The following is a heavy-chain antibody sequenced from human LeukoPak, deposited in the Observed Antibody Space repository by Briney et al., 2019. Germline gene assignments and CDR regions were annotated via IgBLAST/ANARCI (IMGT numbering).Heavy chain of an antibody. D-gene: IGHD3-22*01. CDR1: GFTFRSYA. J-gene: IGHJ4*02. V-gene: IGHV3-23*01. CDR2: ICCSGGST. Sequence: GGSLRLSCAASGFTFRSYAMSWVRQAPGKGLGWVSGICCSGGSTYYADSVKGPFTLSRDNSQNTLYLQMNSLRAEDTAVYYCAKDMHYNDSSGLTRFDDWGQGTLVTLS. CDR3: AKDMHYNDSSGLTRFDD.